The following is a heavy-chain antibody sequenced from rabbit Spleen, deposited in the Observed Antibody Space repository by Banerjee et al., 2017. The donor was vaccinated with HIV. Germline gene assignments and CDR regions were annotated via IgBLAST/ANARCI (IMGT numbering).Heavy chain of an antibody. CDR1: GVSFSSSDY. D-gene: IGHD2-1*01. CDR3: ARSTYGYDDYGDLYYAAMDL. Sequence: QSLEESGGDLVKPGASLTLTCTASGVSFSSSDYMCWVRQAPGKGLEWISCIAGSSSGFTYSATWAKGRFTCSKTSSTTVTLQMTSLTVADTATYFCARSTYGYDDYGDLYYAAMDLWGQGTLVTVS. V-gene: IGHV1S40*01. J-gene: IGHJ6*01. CDR2: IAGSSSGFT.